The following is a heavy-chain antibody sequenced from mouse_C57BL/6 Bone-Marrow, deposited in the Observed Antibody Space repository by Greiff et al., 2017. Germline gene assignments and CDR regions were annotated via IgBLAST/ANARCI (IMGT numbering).Heavy chain of an antibody. CDR3: ARGTTVVEGYWYFDV. CDR2: ISYDGSN. D-gene: IGHD1-1*01. CDR1: GYSITSGYY. J-gene: IGHJ1*03. Sequence: EVQRVESGPGLVKPSQSLSLTCSVTGYSITSGYYWNWIRQFPGNKLEWMGYISYDGSNNYNPSLKNRISITRDTSKNQFFLKLNSVTTEDTATFDCARGTTVVEGYWYFDVWGTGTTVTVSS. V-gene: IGHV3-6*01.